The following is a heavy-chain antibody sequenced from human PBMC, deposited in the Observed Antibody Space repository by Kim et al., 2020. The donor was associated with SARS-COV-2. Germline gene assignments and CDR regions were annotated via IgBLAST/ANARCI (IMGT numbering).Heavy chain of an antibody. D-gene: IGHD3-10*01. J-gene: IGHJ5*02. V-gene: IGHV4-34*01. Sequence: SETLSLTCAVHGGSFSGYYWSWIRQPPGEGLEWIGEINHSGSTNYNPSLKSRVTISVDTSKNQCSLKLSSVTAADTAVYYCARRGGGSGRTPGFDPWGEG. CDR2: INHSGST. CDR3: ARRGGGSGRTPGFDP. CDR1: GGSFSGYY.